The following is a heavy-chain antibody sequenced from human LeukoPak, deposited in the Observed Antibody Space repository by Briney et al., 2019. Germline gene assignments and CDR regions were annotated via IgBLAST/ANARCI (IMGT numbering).Heavy chain of an antibody. CDR1: GGSFSGYY. Sequence: KTSETLSLTCAVYGGSFSGYYWSWIRQPPGKGLEWIGEINHSGSTNYNPSLKSRVTISVDTSKNQFSLKLSSVTAADTAVYYCARHGYYGSGSFNYMDVWGKGTTVTISS. D-gene: IGHD3-10*01. CDR3: ARHGYYGSGSFNYMDV. CDR2: INHSGST. V-gene: IGHV4-34*01. J-gene: IGHJ6*03.